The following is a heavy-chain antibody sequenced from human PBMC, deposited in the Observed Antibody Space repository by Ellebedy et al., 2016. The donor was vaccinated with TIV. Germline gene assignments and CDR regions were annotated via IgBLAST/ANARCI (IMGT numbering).Heavy chain of an antibody. CDR3: ARIRYSSGAADFDY. CDR2: INLNSGGT. V-gene: IGHV1-2*02. Sequence: ASVKVSCKASGYTFTSYYMHWVRQAPGQGLEWMGWINLNSGGTNYAQKFQGRVTMTRDTSTSTVYMELSSLRSEDTAVYYCARIRYSSGAADFDYWGQGTLVTVSS. CDR1: GYTFTSYY. D-gene: IGHD6-25*01. J-gene: IGHJ4*02.